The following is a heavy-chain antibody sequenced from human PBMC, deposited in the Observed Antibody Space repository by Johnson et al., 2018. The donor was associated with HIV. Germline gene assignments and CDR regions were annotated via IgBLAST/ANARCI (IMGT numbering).Heavy chain of an antibody. CDR1: EFTFSNYA. Sequence: QVQLVESGGGVVQPGRSLRLSCAASEFTFSNYAMHWVRQAPGKGLEWVAVVPDDGSNKYYADSVKGRFTISRDNSKNTLYLQMNSLRAEDTAVYYCARSTAAGIGAFDIWGQGTMVTVSS. CDR3: ARSTAAGIGAFDI. CDR2: VPDDGSNK. V-gene: IGHV3-30-3*01. D-gene: IGHD6-13*01. J-gene: IGHJ3*02.